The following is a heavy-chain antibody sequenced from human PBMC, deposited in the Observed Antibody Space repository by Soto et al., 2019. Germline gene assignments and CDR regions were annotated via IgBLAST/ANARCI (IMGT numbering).Heavy chain of an antibody. J-gene: IGHJ4*02. CDR3: ASHLEKGRGSAAFEY. CDR2: INPKSGGT. D-gene: IGHD1-26*01. V-gene: IGHV1-2*02. CDR1: GYTFTVYY. Sequence: ASVKVSCKASGYTFTVYYMHWVRQAPGQGLEWMGWINPKSGGTMYPQKFQGRVTMTWDTSISTAYMALTRLRSDDTAVYYCASHLEKGRGSAAFEYWSQGTLVTV.